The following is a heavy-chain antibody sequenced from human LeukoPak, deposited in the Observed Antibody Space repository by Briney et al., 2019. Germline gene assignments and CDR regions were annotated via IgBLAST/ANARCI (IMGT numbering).Heavy chain of an antibody. Sequence: PSETLSLTCSVSGDSITGYSWSWIRQTPGKGLEWIGYIYYNGDTHYNPSLNSRLSISVDTPNNRFSLNLRSVTAADTAVYYCVRGPYGASISNWFDPWGQGLLVTVSS. D-gene: IGHD4/OR15-4a*01. CDR1: GDSITGYS. CDR2: IYYNGDT. V-gene: IGHV4-59*01. J-gene: IGHJ5*02. CDR3: VRGPYGASISNWFDP.